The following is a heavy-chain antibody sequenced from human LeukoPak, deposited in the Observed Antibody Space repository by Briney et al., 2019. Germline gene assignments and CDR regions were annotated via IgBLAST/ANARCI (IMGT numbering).Heavy chain of an antibody. CDR2: IYHSGTS. CDR3: ARTPGRRDAFDI. CDR1: SASISTYY. Sequence: SETLSLTCTVSSASISTYYWSWIRQPPGKGLEWIGYIYHSGTSNYNPSLKSRVTMSVDTSKNQFSLKLTSVTAADTAVYYCARTPGRRDAFDIWGQGTMVTVSS. V-gene: IGHV4-59*01. J-gene: IGHJ3*02.